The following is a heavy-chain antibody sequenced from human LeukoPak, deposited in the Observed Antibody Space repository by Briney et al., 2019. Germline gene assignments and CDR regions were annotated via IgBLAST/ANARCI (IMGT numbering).Heavy chain of an antibody. Sequence: PGGSLRLSCAASGFTFSDYYMSWIRQAPGKGLEWVSYISSSGSTIYYADSVKGRFTISRDNAKNSLYLQMNSLRAEDTAVYYCARAISGSCFVSHAFDIWGQGTMVTVSS. CDR2: ISSSGSTI. CDR3: ARAISGSCFVSHAFDI. CDR1: GFTFSDYY. D-gene: IGHD1-26*01. J-gene: IGHJ3*02. V-gene: IGHV3-11*04.